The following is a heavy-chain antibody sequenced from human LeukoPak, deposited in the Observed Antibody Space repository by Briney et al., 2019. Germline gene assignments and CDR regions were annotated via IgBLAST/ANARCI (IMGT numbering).Heavy chain of an antibody. Sequence: GGSLRLSCAASGFAFSSYAMSWVRQPPGKGLEWVSVISRRDDYTYYADSVKGRFTISRDNSKNTLYLQMNTLRAEDTAVYYCARDSWGLRVPFDYWGQGTLVTVSS. CDR3: ARDSWGLRVPFDY. CDR1: GFAFSSYA. D-gene: IGHD1-26*01. J-gene: IGHJ4*02. CDR2: ISRRDDYT. V-gene: IGHV3-23*01.